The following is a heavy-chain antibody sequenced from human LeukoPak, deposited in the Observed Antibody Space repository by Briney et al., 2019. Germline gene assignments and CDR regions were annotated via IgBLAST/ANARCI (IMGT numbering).Heavy chain of an antibody. CDR1: GYSFTDHH. Sequence: ASVKVSCKASGYSFTDHHMHWVRQAPGQGLEWMGWIHPNSGGTNYAQKFQGRVTMTRDTSISTVYMEPSRLRSDDTAVYYCARGTFDPWGQGTLVTVSS. CDR3: ARGTFDP. V-gene: IGHV1-2*02. J-gene: IGHJ5*02. CDR2: IHPNSGGT.